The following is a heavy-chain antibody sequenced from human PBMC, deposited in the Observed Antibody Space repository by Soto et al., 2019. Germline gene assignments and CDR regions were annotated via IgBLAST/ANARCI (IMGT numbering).Heavy chain of an antibody. CDR2: VSYDGSNK. J-gene: IGHJ4*02. CDR1: GFTFSSYA. D-gene: IGHD6-13*01. CDR3: ARDTQGEQQLVLDY. V-gene: IGHV3-30-3*01. Sequence: QVQLVESGGGVVQPGRSLRLSCAASGFTFSSYAMHWVRQAPGKGLEWVAVVSYDGSNKYYADSVKGRFTISRDNSKNTLYLQMISLRAEDTAVYYCARDTQGEQQLVLDYWGQGTLVTVSS.